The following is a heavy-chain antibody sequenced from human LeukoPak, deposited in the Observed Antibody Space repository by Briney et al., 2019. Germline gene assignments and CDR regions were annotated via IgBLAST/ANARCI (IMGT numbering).Heavy chain of an antibody. V-gene: IGHV4-61*02. D-gene: IGHD2-21*01. Sequence: PSETLSLTCTVSGGSISSGSYYWSWIRQPAGKGLEWIGRIYTSGSTNYNPSLKSRVTISVDTSKNQSSLKLSSVTAADTAVYYCASGCGGDCYSTEYFQHWGQGTLVTVSS. CDR2: IYTSGST. CDR1: GGSISSGSYY. J-gene: IGHJ1*01. CDR3: ASGCGGDCYSTEYFQH.